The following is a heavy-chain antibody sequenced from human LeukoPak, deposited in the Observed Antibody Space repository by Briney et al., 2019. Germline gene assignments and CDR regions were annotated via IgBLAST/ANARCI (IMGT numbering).Heavy chain of an antibody. Sequence: PGGSLRLSCAASGFTFSSYTMNWVRQAPGKGLEWVSSIVKGRLIISRDNAKNSLFLQMNSLRAEDTAVYYCARLLQVEREVLFDYWGQGALVTVSS. CDR1: GFTFSSYT. D-gene: IGHD1-1*01. CDR2: I. J-gene: IGHJ4*02. V-gene: IGHV3-21*01. CDR3: ARLLQVEREVLFDY.